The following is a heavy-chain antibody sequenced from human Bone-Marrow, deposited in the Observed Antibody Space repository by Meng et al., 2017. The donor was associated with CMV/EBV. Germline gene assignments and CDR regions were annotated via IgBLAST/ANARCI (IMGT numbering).Heavy chain of an antibody. V-gene: IGHV1-46*01. D-gene: IGHD3-9*01. Sequence: ASVKVSCKASGYTFTSYGISWVRQAPGQGLEWMGIINPNGDRRTYAQKFQDRVTMSAETSTSTIYMELSSLKSEDTAVYYCARVRFYDILTGYSSDYYYGMDVWGQGTAVTVSS. CDR1: GYTFTSYG. J-gene: IGHJ6*02. CDR3: ARVRFYDILTGYSSDYYYGMDV. CDR2: INPNGDRR.